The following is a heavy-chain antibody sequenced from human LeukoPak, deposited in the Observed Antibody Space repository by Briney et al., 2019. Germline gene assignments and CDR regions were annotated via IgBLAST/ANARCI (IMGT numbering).Heavy chain of an antibody. CDR3: ARRRGGDYGMYYYYYMDV. J-gene: IGHJ6*03. D-gene: IGHD4-17*01. CDR1: GGSISSYY. V-gene: IGHV4-59*01. Sequence: SETLSLTCTVSGGSISSYYWSWIRQPPGKGLEWIGYIYYSGSTNYNPSLKSRVTISVDTSKNQFSLKLSSVTAADTAVYYCARRRGGDYGMYYYYYMDVWGKGTTVTVSS. CDR2: IYYSGST.